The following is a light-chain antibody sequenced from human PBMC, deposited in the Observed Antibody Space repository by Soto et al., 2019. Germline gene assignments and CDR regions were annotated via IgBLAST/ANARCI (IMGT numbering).Light chain of an antibody. Sequence: EIVLTQSPATLSLSPGERATLSCRASQTISNFLSWYQQKPGQAPRLLIYDASNRASGIPARFSGSGSGTDFTLTISSLEPEDFAIYYCHQRSDWSLTFGGGTEVEIK. CDR3: HQRSDWSLT. V-gene: IGKV3-11*01. CDR2: DAS. CDR1: QTISNF. J-gene: IGKJ4*01.